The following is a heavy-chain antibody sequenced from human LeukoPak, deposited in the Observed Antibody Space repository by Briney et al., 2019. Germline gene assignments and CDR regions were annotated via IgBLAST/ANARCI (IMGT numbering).Heavy chain of an antibody. Sequence: GGSLRLSCAASGFTFSKAWMSWVRQAPGKGLEWVGRIKSKTDGGTTDYAAPVKGRFTISRDDSKNTLYLQMNSLRTEDTAVYYCTTDVRGDGDFDYWGQGTLVTVSS. V-gene: IGHV3-15*01. CDR2: IKSKTDGGTT. D-gene: IGHD3-10*01. J-gene: IGHJ4*02. CDR3: TTDVRGDGDFDY. CDR1: GFTFSKAW.